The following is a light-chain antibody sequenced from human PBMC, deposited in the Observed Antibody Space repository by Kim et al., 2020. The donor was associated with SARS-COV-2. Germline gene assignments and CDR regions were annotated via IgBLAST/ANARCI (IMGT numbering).Light chain of an antibody. V-gene: IGKV3-15*01. J-gene: IGKJ2*01. CDR2: GAS. CDR1: QSVRTN. CDR3: QQYTNWHVEYT. Sequence: EIVMTQSPATLSVSPGERATLSCRASQSVRTNLAWYQQNPSQAPRLLIYGASTRATGVPARFSGSGSGTEFTLTISSLQSEDFAVYSCQQYTNWHVEYTFGQGTKLAI.